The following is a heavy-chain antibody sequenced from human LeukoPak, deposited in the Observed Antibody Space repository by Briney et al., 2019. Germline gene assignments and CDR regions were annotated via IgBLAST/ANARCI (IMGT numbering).Heavy chain of an antibody. J-gene: IGHJ3*02. CDR1: GFTFSSYW. Sequence: GGSLRLSCAASGFTFSSYWMSWVRQAPGKGLEWVANIKQDGSEKYYVDSVKGRFTTSRDNAKNSLYLQMNSLRAEDTAVYYCARDGPKATVTTLEVLDAFDIWGQGTMVTVSS. V-gene: IGHV3-7*05. D-gene: IGHD4-17*01. CDR3: ARDGPKATVTTLEVLDAFDI. CDR2: IKQDGSEK.